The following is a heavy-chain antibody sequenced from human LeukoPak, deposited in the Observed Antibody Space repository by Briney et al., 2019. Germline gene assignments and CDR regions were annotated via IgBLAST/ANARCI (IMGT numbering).Heavy chain of an antibody. CDR3: ARARIYYDSSGYSGLFDY. CDR2: IYYSGST. Sequence: PSETLSLACTVSGGSISSSNYYWGWIRQPPGKGLEWIGSIYYSGSTYYNPSLKSRVTISVDTSKNQFSLKLSSVTAADTAVYYCARARIYYDSSGYSGLFDYWGQGTLVTVSS. D-gene: IGHD3-22*01. J-gene: IGHJ4*02. V-gene: IGHV4-39*07. CDR1: GGSISSSNYY.